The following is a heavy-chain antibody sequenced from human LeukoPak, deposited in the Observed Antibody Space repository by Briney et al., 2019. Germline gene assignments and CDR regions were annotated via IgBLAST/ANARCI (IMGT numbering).Heavy chain of an antibody. V-gene: IGHV1-18*01. CDR1: GYTFTSYV. CDR3: ARDIAIVVVPANTLNYYYYGMDV. D-gene: IGHD2-2*01. Sequence: ASVKVSCKASGYTFTSYVISWVRQAPGQGLEWMGWISAYNGKTNYAQKLQGRVTMTTDTSTSTAYMELRSLRSDDTAVYYCARDIAIVVVPANTLNYYYYGMDVWGQGTTVTVSS. J-gene: IGHJ6*02. CDR2: ISAYNGKT.